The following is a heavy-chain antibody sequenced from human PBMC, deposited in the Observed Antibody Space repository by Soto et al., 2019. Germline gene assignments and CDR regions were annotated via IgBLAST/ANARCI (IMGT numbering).Heavy chain of an antibody. CDR3: ARRGSERVYATSDIAAAGLYAFDI. J-gene: IGHJ3*02. V-gene: IGHV5-51*01. D-gene: IGHD6-13*01. CDR1: GYSFTSYW. CDR2: IYPGDSDT. Sequence: PGESLKISCKGSGYSFTSYWIGWVRQMPGKGLEWMGIIYPGDSDTRYSPSFQGQVTISADKSISTAYLQWSSLKASDTAMYYCARRGSERVYATSDIAAAGLYAFDIRGQGTMVTGSS.